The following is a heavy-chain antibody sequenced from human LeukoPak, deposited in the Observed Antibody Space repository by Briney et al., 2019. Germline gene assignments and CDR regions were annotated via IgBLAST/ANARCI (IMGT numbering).Heavy chain of an antibody. CDR2: IIPIFGTA. D-gene: IGHD5-12*01. V-gene: IGHV1-69*06. Sequence: SVTVSCKASGGTFSSYAISWVRQAPGQGLEWMGGIIPIFGTANYAQKFQGRVTITADKSTSTAYMELSSLRSEDTAVYYCARVATNNYYYYYMDVWGKGTTVTV. CDR3: ARVATNNYYYYYMDV. J-gene: IGHJ6*03. CDR1: GGTFSSYA.